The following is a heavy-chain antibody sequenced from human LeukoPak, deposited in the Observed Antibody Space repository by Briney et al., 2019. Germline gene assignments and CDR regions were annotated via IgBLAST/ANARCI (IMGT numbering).Heavy chain of an antibody. V-gene: IGHV3-30*03. Sequence: GGSLRLSCAASGFTFSSYSMNWVRQAPGKGLEWVAVISYDGSNKYYADSVKGRFTISRDNSKNTLYLQMNSLRAEDTAVYYCARENYYDSSGYPNWFDPWGQGTLVTVSS. J-gene: IGHJ5*02. CDR1: GFTFSSYS. CDR3: ARENYYDSSGYPNWFDP. CDR2: ISYDGSNK. D-gene: IGHD3-22*01.